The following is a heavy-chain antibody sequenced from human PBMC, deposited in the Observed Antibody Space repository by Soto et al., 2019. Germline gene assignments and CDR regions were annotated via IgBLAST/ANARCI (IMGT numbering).Heavy chain of an antibody. Sequence: SETLSLTCTVSGDSVSNSNYYWGWIRQPPGKGLEWIGTMHADGSTYYNPSLKSRVTLSVDTSKNQFYLKLSSVTAADTTVYYCARHYCTRGPRYFDYWGQGALVTVSS. V-gene: IGHV4-39*01. D-gene: IGHD2-8*02. J-gene: IGHJ4*02. CDR1: GDSVSNSNYY. CDR2: MHADGST. CDR3: ARHYCTRGPRYFDY.